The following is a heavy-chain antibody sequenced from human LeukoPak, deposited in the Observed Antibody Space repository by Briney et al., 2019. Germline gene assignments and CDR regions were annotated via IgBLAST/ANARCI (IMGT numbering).Heavy chain of an antibody. Sequence: SGTLSLTCAVYGGSFSGYYWSWIRQPPGKGLEWIGEINHSGSTNYNPSLKSRVTISVDTSKNQFSLKLSSVTAADTAVYYCARHSRLAARPVDYWGQGTLVTVSS. D-gene: IGHD6-6*01. CDR1: GGSFSGYY. CDR3: ARHSRLAARPVDY. V-gene: IGHV4-34*01. J-gene: IGHJ4*02. CDR2: INHSGST.